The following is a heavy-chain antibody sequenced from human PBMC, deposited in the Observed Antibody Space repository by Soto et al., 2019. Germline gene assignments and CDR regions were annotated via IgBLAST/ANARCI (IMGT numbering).Heavy chain of an antibody. J-gene: IGHJ4*02. V-gene: IGHV4-34*01. CDR1: GVSSKSYN. Sequence: SDPRSPTGAVSGVSSKSYNWSWVGQSPGRGLEWIGEVHHSGTTKYNPSVETRFTISVDTSKNQVSLRLTSVTAADRAVYYCARGSARGYGFYSWGPGTLVTVSS. CDR3: ARGSARGYGFYS. CDR2: VHHSGTT. D-gene: IGHD3-22*01.